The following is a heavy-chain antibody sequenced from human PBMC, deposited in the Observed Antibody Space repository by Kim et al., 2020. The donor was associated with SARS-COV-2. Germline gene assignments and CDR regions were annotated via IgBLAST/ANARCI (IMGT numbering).Heavy chain of an antibody. J-gene: IGHJ6*02. V-gene: IGHV3-11*01. CDR3: ATTHFYGLYV. D-gene: IGHD3-3*02. Sequence: SYADPVKGRFTTSRDNSKNELYLQMNSRRADDTAVYFCATTHFYGLYVWGQGTTVTVSS.